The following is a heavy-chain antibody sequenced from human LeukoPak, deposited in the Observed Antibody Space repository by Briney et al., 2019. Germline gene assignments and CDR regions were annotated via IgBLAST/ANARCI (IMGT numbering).Heavy chain of an antibody. J-gene: IGHJ3*02. CDR1: GGSISSSSYY. CDR2: IYYSGST. V-gene: IGHV4-39*07. Sequence: KPSETLSLTCTVSGGSISSSSYYWGWIRQPPGKGLEWIGSIYYSGSTYYNPSLKSRVTISVDTSKNQFSLKLSSVTAADTAVYYCAREMVTAITDAFDIWGQGTMVTVSS. CDR3: AREMVTAITDAFDI. D-gene: IGHD2-21*02.